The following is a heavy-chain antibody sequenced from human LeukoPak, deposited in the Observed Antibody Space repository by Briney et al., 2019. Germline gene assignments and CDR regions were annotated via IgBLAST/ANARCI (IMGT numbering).Heavy chain of an antibody. CDR3: ARDGANSAGYFDY. Sequence: SQTLSLTCTVSGGSLRGGYYWSWIRQHPGKGLEWIGYISYSGSPYYNPSLKSRLTISVDTSYNQFSLKLSSVTAADTAVYYCARDGANSAGYFDYWGQGSLVTVSS. V-gene: IGHV4-31*03. J-gene: IGHJ4*02. CDR1: GGSLRGGYY. D-gene: IGHD4-23*01. CDR2: ISYSGSP.